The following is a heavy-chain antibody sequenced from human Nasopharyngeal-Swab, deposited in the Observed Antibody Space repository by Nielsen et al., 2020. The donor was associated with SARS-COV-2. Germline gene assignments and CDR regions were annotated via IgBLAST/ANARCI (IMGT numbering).Heavy chain of an antibody. CDR3: ARGHSRIIVVVPWRKGYFDY. D-gene: IGHD2-2*01. CDR1: GYTFTNYA. CDR2: INAGNDNT. J-gene: IGHJ4*02. Sequence: ASVKVSCKASGYTFTNYAMHWVRQAPGQRLEWMGWINAGNDNTKYSQKFQGRVTITRDTSATTAHMELSSLRSEDTAVYYCARGHSRIIVVVPWRKGYFDYWGQGTLVTVSS. V-gene: IGHV1-3*01.